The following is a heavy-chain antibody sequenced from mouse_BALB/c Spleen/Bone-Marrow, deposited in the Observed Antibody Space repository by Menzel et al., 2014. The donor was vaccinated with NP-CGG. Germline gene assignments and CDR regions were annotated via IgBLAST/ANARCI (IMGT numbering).Heavy chain of an antibody. D-gene: IGHD4-1*01. Sequence: EVKLMESGGGLVQPGGSRKLSCAASGFTFSSFGMHWVRQAPEKGLEWVAYINSGSSTIYYADTVKGRFTISRDNPKNTLFLQMTSLRSEDTAMCYCTRGGNWDDFDYWGQGTTLAVSS. J-gene: IGHJ2*01. V-gene: IGHV5-17*02. CDR3: TRGGNWDDFDY. CDR2: INSGSSTI. CDR1: GFTFSSFG.